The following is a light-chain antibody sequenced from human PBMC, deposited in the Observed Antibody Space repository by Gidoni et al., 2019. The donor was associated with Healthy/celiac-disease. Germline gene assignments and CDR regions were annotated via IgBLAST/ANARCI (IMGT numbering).Light chain of an antibody. CDR2: DNN. CDR3: GTWDSSLSFWV. V-gene: IGLV1-51*01. Sequence: QSVLTQPHSVSAAPGQKVTISCSGSSSNIGNNYVSWYQQLPGTAPKLLIYDNNKRPSGIPDRFSGSKSGTSATLGITGLQTGDEADYYGGTWDSSLSFWVFGGGTKLTVL. J-gene: IGLJ3*02. CDR1: SSNIGNNY.